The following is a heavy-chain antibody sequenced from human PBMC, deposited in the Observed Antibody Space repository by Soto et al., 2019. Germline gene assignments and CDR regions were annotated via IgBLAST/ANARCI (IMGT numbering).Heavy chain of an antibody. CDR2: VSGYNGNT. V-gene: IGHV1-18*04. CDR1: GYTFSSHG. CDR3: ARVADIVVVPAADGVRNWFDP. Sequence: ASVKVSCKASGYTFSSHGVSWVRRAPGQGLEWMGWVSGYNGNTNYPQKFQGRVTMTTDTSTNTAYMELRSLRSDDTAVYYCARVADIVVVPAADGVRNWFDPWGQGTLVTVSS. J-gene: IGHJ5*02. D-gene: IGHD2-2*01.